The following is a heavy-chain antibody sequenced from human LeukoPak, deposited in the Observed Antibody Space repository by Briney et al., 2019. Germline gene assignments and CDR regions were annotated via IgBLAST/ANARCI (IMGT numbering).Heavy chain of an antibody. Sequence: GGSLRLSCEASGSSIYSNYITWVRQTPGKGLQWVSVIYKGGTPYYADSVRGRFTISRHNSKNTVFLQMNSLRPEDTAVYHCARGGEYSVGWSPDLDYWGQGTLVTVSS. CDR3: ARGGEYSVGWSPDLDY. CDR2: IYKGGTP. D-gene: IGHD6-19*01. J-gene: IGHJ4*02. CDR1: GSSIYSNY. V-gene: IGHV3-53*04.